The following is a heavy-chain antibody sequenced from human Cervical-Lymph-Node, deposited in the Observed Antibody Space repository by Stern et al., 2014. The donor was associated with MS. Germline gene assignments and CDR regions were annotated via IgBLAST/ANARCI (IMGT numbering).Heavy chain of an antibody. J-gene: IGHJ4*02. CDR3: ARFSPPYYYGSGSPPDY. V-gene: IGHV1-18*01. Sequence: VQLVESAAEVKKPGASVKVSCMASGYTFTSYGINWVRQAPGQGLEWMGWINAYDGDTSYAQKLQGRVPMTTDTSTSTAYMELRSLRSDDTAVYYCARFSPPYYYGSGSPPDYWGQGTLVTVSS. D-gene: IGHD3-10*01. CDR2: INAYDGDT. CDR1: GYTFTSYG.